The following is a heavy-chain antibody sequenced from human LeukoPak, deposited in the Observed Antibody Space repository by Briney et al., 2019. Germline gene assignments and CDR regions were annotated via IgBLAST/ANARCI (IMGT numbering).Heavy chain of an antibody. Sequence: PGGSLRLSCAASGFRLSDYAMIWVRQAPGGGLEFVSYINSGSYTLHYADSVKGRFTISRDNAKNSLFLQMSSLRVDDTAMYYCARDMSAASGPDQVWGQGTLVTVSS. CDR1: GFRLSDYA. J-gene: IGHJ4*02. V-gene: IGHV3-11*01. CDR2: INSGSYTL. CDR3: ARDMSAASGPDQV. D-gene: IGHD6-13*01.